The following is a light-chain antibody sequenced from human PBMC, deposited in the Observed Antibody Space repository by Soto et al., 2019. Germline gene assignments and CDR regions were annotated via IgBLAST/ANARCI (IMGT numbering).Light chain of an antibody. Sequence: DIQMTQSPSALSASVGDRVTITCRASQTISTYLNWYQQKPGKAPKLLIYAASTLQSGVPSRFSVSSSGTDFTLTISSLQPEDFATYYCQQSLGIPYTFGQGTRLEIK. CDR2: AAS. CDR1: QTISTY. CDR3: QQSLGIPYT. J-gene: IGKJ2*01. V-gene: IGKV1-39*01.